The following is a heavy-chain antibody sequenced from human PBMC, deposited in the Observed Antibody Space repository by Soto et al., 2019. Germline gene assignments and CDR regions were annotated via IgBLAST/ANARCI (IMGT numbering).Heavy chain of an antibody. CDR1: GYTFTSYD. Sequence: XSVKVSFNASGYTFTSYDINLVRQATGQGLEWMGWMNPNSGNTVYAQKFQGRVTMTRNTSISTAYMELSSLRSEDTAVFYCAREHGVYALDYWGQGTLVTVSS. CDR3: AREHGVYALDY. D-gene: IGHD4-17*01. CDR2: MNPNSGNT. V-gene: IGHV1-8*01. J-gene: IGHJ4*02.